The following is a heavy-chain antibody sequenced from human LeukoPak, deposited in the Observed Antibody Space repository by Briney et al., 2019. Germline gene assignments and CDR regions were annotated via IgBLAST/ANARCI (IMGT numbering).Heavy chain of an antibody. V-gene: IGHV4-39*01. J-gene: IGHJ4*02. Sequence: SETLSLTCTVSGGSISSSSYYWGWIRQPPGKGLEWIGSIYYSGSTYYNPSLKSRVTISVDTSKNQFSLKLSSVTAADTAVYYCASYYDFWSGIYDWGQGTLVTVSS. CDR1: GGSISSSSYY. D-gene: IGHD3-3*01. CDR2: IYYSGST. CDR3: ASYYDFWSGIYD.